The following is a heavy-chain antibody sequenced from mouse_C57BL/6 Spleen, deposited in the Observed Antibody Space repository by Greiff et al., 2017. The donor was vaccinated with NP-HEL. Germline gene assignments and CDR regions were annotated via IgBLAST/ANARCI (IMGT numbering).Heavy chain of an antibody. J-gene: IGHJ3*01. Sequence: EVQLMESGGGLVKPGGSLKLSCAASGFTFSDYGMHWVRQAPEKGLEWVAYISSGSSTIYYADTVKGRFTISRDNAKNTLFLQMTSLRAEDTAMYYCAKLLRAYWGQGTLVTVSA. CDR1: GFTFSDYG. D-gene: IGHD1-1*01. CDR3: AKLLRAY. CDR2: ISSGSSTI. V-gene: IGHV5-17*01.